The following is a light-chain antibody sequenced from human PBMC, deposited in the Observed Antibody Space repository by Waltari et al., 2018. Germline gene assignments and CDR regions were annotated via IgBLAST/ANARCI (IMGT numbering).Light chain of an antibody. CDR3: CSYVTSRTFV. J-gene: IGLJ2*01. CDR2: EGN. Sequence: HSALTQAASVSGSPGQSITLSCTGFSSDVASYNLVSWYQQHPGKVPKLLLYEGNKRPSGVSKRFSGSKSGDTASLTISGLQAEDEADYYCCSYVTSRTFVFGGGTKLTVL. CDR1: SSDVASYNL. V-gene: IGLV2-23*03.